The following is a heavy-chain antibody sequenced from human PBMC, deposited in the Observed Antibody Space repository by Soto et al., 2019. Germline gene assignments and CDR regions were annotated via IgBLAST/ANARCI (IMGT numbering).Heavy chain of an antibody. Sequence: PSETLSLTCTVSGGSVTSYYWSCIRQPPGKALEWIGTIYYSGSTTYNPSLKSRVTISVDTSKNQFSPKLGSVTAADTAVYFCARALYGSGVLDVWGQGTTVTVSS. CDR3: ARALYGSGVLDV. V-gene: IGHV4-59*02. J-gene: IGHJ6*02. CDR1: GGSVTSYY. D-gene: IGHD3-10*01. CDR2: IYYSGST.